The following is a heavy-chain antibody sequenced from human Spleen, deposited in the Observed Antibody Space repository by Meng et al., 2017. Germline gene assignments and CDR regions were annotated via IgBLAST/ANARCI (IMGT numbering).Heavy chain of an antibody. J-gene: IGHJ4*02. CDR1: GGSFSGYY. V-gene: IGHV4-34*01. CDR2: INHSGST. Sequence: QGQVQRGVAGLLKHSETLALPCAVDGGSFSGYYGCWIRQPPGKGLECIGEINHSGSTNYNPSLKSRVTISVDTSKNQFSLKLSSVTAADTAVYYCAREGRSHQVGVSVYWGQGNLVTVSS. D-gene: IGHD2-21*01. CDR3: AREGRSHQVGVSVY.